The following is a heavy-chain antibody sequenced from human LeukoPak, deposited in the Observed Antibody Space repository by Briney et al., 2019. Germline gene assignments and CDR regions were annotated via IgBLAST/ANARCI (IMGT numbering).Heavy chain of an antibody. Sequence: ASVKVSCEASGYTFTSYGISWVRQAPGQGLEWMGWISAYNGNTNYAQKLQGRVTMTTDTSTSTAYMELRSLRSDDTAVYYCAREPIAVAGANWFDPWGQGTLVTVSS. CDR2: ISAYNGNT. CDR1: GYTFTSYG. CDR3: AREPIAVAGANWFDP. D-gene: IGHD6-19*01. J-gene: IGHJ5*02. V-gene: IGHV1-18*01.